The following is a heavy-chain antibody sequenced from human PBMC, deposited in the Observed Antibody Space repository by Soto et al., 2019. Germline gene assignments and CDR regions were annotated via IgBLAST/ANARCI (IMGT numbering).Heavy chain of an antibody. CDR1: GFTFSDYV. CDR3: VKGDRSGSPRYSDS. V-gene: IGHV3-23*01. J-gene: IGHJ4*02. D-gene: IGHD3-22*01. CDR2: ISGSGGGT. Sequence: PGGSLRLSCAASGFTFSDYVMNWVRQAPGKGLEWVAAISGSGGGTHYADSVEGRFTISRDNAKKTLYLQMNSLRAEDTAVYYCVKGDRSGSPRYSDSGARGPLLTVS.